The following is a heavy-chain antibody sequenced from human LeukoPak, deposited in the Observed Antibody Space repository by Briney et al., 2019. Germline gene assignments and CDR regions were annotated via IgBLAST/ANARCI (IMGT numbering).Heavy chain of an antibody. J-gene: IGHJ4*02. CDR3: AKGSGSYYGRFDY. CDR1: GFTFSSYG. V-gene: IGHV3-30*02. Sequence: GGPLRLSCAASGFTFSSYGTHWVRQAPGKGLEWVAFIRYDGSNKYYADSVKGRFTISRDNSKNTLYLQMNSLRAEDTAVYYCAKGSGSYYGRFDYWGQGTLVTVSS. D-gene: IGHD1-26*01. CDR2: IRYDGSNK.